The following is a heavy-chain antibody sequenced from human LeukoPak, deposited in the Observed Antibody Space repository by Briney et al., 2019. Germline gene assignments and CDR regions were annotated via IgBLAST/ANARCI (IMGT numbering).Heavy chain of an antibody. CDR1: GFTFGCYG. CDR3: TRYNNDHFDY. J-gene: IGHJ4*02. D-gene: IGHD1-14*01. Sequence: GGSLRLSCAGSGFTFGCYGMHWFRQTPGKGLEWVAVIAYDGSRSFYADSVKGRFTISRDNSKNTMSVQVDDLRAEDTAVYYCTRYNNDHFDYWGQGTLVTVSS. CDR2: IAYDGSRS. V-gene: IGHV3-33*01.